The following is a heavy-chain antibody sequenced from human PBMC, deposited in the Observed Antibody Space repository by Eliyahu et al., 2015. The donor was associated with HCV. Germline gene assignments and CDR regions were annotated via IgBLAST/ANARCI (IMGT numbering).Heavy chain of an antibody. V-gene: IGHV3-21*01. CDR3: ARSTDYDILTGFTIDP. CDR1: GFTXSSYS. J-gene: IGHJ5*02. Sequence: EVQLVESGGGLVKPGGSLRLSCAASGFTXSSYSMNWVRQAPGKGLEWVSSISSSSSYIYYADSVKGRFTISRDNAKNSLYLQMNSLRAEDTAVYYCARSTDYDILTGFTIDPWGQGTLVTVSS. D-gene: IGHD3-9*01. CDR2: ISSSSSYI.